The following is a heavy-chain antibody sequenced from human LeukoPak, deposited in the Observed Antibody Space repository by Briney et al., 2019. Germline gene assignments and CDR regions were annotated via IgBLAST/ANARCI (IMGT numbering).Heavy chain of an antibody. CDR2: IYSSGST. Sequence: SETLSLTCTVSGGSISSYYWTWVRQPAGKGLEWIGRIYSSGSTNYNPSLKSRVTLVLDTSKNQFSLRLSSVTAADTAVYYCARELKVGNTGYYFDSWGQGILVTVSS. V-gene: IGHV4-4*07. CDR3: ARELKVGNTGYYFDS. D-gene: IGHD2/OR15-2a*01. CDR1: GGSISSYY. J-gene: IGHJ4*02.